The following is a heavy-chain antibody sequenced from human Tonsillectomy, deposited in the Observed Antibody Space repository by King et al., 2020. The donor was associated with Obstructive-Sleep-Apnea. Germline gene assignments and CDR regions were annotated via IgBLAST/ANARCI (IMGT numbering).Heavy chain of an antibody. V-gene: IGHV4-34*01. Sequence: VQLQQWGAGLLKPSETLSLTCAVSGGSFSGYYWSWIRQPPGKGLEWIGEINHSGSTNYNPSLKSRVTISVDTSKNQFSLKLSSVTAADTAVYYCARGRAILRYRSGGQPDYWGQGTLVTVSS. CDR1: GGSFSGYY. CDR3: ARGRAILRYRSGGQPDY. J-gene: IGHJ4*02. CDR2: INHSGST. D-gene: IGHD2-21*01.